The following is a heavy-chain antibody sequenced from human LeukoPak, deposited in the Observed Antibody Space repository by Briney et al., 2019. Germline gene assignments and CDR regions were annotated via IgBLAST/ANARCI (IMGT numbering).Heavy chain of an antibody. V-gene: IGHV1-58*01. D-gene: IGHD3-10*01. CDR3: AAEAVGRGLRSGMDV. CDR1: GFTFTSSA. CDR2: IVVGSGNT. J-gene: IGHJ6*02. Sequence: SVRVSCKASGFTFTSSAVQWVRQARGQRLEWIGWIVVGSGNTNYAQKFQERVTITRDMSTSTAYMELSSLRSEDTAVYYCAAEAVGRGLRSGMDVWGQGTTVTVSS.